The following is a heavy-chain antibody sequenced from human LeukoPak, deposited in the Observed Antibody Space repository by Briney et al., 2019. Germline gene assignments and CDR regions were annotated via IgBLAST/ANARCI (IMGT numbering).Heavy chain of an antibody. Sequence: SQTLSLTCTVSGGSISSSGYYWSWIRQPPGKGPEWIGYIYHSGSTNYNPSLKSRVTISVDKSKNQFSLKLSSVTAADTAVYYCARTPMVRDFNWFDPWGQGTLVTVSS. D-gene: IGHD3-10*01. CDR1: GGSISSSGYY. V-gene: IGHV4-30-2*01. CDR2: IYHSGST. CDR3: ARTPMVRDFNWFDP. J-gene: IGHJ5*02.